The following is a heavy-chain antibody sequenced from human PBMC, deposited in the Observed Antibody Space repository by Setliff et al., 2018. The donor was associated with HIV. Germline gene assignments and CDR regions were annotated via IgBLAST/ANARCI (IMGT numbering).Heavy chain of an antibody. D-gene: IGHD3-10*01. CDR3: AREDYFGSGIGGY. Sequence: LRLSCSASGFTFSSHAMHWVRQAPGKGLEWVSVIWKDGGNKYSADSVKGRFTASRDNSRNTLYLQMDSLRPEDTAVYYCAREDYFGSGIGGYWGQGTLVTVSS. J-gene: IGHJ4*02. CDR1: GFTFSSHA. V-gene: IGHV3-30-3*01. CDR2: IWKDGGNK.